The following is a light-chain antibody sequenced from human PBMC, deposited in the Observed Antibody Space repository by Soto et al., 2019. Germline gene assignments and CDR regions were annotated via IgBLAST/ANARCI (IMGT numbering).Light chain of an antibody. V-gene: IGLV8-61*01. CDR2: TTN. CDR1: SGSVSTSYY. Sequence: QTVVTQEPSFSVSPGRTVTLTCGLSSGSVSTSYYPSWYQQTPGQAPRTLIYTTNTRSSRVPDRFSGSILGNKAALTITGAQADDESDYYCVLYMGSGISVFGGGTQLTVL. CDR3: VLYMGSGISV. J-gene: IGLJ3*02.